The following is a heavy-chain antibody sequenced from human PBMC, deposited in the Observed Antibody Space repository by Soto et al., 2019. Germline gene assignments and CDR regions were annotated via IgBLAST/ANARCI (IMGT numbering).Heavy chain of an antibody. J-gene: IGHJ4*02. CDR3: AGLRGDYLFLDY. Sequence: QLQLQESGPGLVKPSETLSLTCTVSGGSISSSSYYWGWVRQPPGKGLEWIGSIYYSGTTYYNPSLKSRXXIXVXXSKNQFSLKLSSVTAADTAVYYCAGLRGDYLFLDYWGQGTPVTVSS. CDR1: GGSISSSSYY. D-gene: IGHD2-21*02. V-gene: IGHV4-39*01. CDR2: IYYSGTT.